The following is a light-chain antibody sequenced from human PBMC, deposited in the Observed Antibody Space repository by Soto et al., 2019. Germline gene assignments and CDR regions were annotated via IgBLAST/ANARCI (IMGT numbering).Light chain of an antibody. CDR2: YAS. CDR1: ESVLRN. J-gene: IGKJ3*01. V-gene: IGKV3-15*01. Sequence: EMVMTQSPGTLSVSPGERVTLSCRASESVLRNLAWYHQKPGQGPSILIYYASTRATGVPDRFTGSRSGTKFTLPISSLQSPDFGVYHCQHYSNRPPTFGPGTKVEIK. CDR3: QHYSNRPPT.